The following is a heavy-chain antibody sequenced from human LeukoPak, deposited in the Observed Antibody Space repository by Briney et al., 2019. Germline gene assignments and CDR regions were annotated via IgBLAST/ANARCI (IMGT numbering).Heavy chain of an antibody. V-gene: IGHV3-23*01. CDR2: ISGSGGST. J-gene: IGHJ4*02. CDR3: AKDRTLFSPYYDFWSGYYKDYYFDY. D-gene: IGHD3-3*01. Sequence: GGSLRLSCAASGFTFSSYAMSWVRQAPGKGLEWVSAISGSGGSTYYADSVKGRFTISRDNSKNTLYLQMNSLRAGDTAVYYCAKDRTLFSPYYDFWSGYYKDYYFDYWGQGTLVTVSS. CDR1: GFTFSSYA.